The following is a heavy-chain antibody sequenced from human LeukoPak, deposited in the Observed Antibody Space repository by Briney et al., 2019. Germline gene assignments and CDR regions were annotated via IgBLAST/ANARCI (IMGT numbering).Heavy chain of an antibody. V-gene: IGHV1-69*13. CDR3: ARGRMAGTYVFDY. D-gene: IGHD6-19*01. CDR2: IIPIFGTA. J-gene: IGHJ4*02. Sequence: ASVKVSCKASGDTFSSYAISWVRQAPGQGLEWMGGIIPIFGTANYAQKFQGRVTITADESTSTAYMELSSLRSEDTAVYYCARGRMAGTYVFDYWGQGTLVTVSS. CDR1: GDTFSSYA.